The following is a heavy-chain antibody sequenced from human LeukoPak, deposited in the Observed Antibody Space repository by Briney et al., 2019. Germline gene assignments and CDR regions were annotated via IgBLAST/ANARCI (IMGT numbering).Heavy chain of an antibody. J-gene: IGHJ3*02. D-gene: IGHD3-22*01. CDR3: VITMILVVPDAFDI. Sequence: PSETLSLTCTVSGYSISSGYYWGWIRQPPGKGLEWIGSIYHSGSTYYNPSLKSRVTISVDTSKNQFSLKLSSVTAADTAVYYCVITMILVVPDAFDIWGQGTMVTVSS. V-gene: IGHV4-38-2*02. CDR1: GYSISSGYY. CDR2: IYHSGST.